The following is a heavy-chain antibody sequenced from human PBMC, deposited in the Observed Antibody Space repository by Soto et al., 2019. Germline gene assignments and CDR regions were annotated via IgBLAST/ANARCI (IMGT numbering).Heavy chain of an antibody. Sequence: SETLSLTCAVYGGSFRGYYWTWIRQPPGKGLEWIGEINHSGGANYNPSLKSRVTISVDRSKNQISLKLTSVTAADTAIYYCVRGAPAAIGPQGECWGQGNLVTVSS. V-gene: IGHV4-34*01. CDR3: VRGAPAAIGPQGEC. CDR2: INHSGGA. J-gene: IGHJ4*02. D-gene: IGHD2-2*01. CDR1: GGSFRGYY.